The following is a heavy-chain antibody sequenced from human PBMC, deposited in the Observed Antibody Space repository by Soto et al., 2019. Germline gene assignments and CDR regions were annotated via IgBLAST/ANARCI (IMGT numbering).Heavy chain of an antibody. J-gene: IGHJ6*02. D-gene: IGHD2-15*01. CDR2: IWYDGSNK. CDR3: ARADCTGAYCYSWPFNYGVDV. Sequence: QVQLVESGGGVVQPGGSLRLSCTTSGFTFNPYGMHWVRQAPGKGLEWVAIIWYDGSNKYYADSVKGRFTISRDNSRNTLYLQMNSLRAEDTALYYCARADCTGAYCYSWPFNYGVDVWGQGTTVTVSS. CDR1: GFTFNPYG. V-gene: IGHV3-33*08.